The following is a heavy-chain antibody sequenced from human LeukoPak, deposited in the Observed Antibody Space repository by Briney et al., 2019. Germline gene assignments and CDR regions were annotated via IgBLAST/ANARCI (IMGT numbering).Heavy chain of an antibody. D-gene: IGHD6-6*01. V-gene: IGHV3-23*01. CDR2: ISESGGNT. J-gene: IGHJ4*02. CDR3: AVSARVERVWHYFNY. CDR1: GFTFSNYA. Sequence: GGSLRLSCAASGFTFSNYAMNWVRQAPGKGLEGVSGISESGGNTFYADSVKGRFTISRDNSKNTLFLQMNSLRAEDTAVYYCAVSARVERVWHYFNYWGQGTLVTVSS.